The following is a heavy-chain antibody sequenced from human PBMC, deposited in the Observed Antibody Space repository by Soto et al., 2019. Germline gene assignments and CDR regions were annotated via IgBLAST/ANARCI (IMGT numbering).Heavy chain of an antibody. V-gene: IGHV1-46*01. CDR1: GFTFTDYY. D-gene: IGHD2-21*02. Sequence: QVQLVQSVTELKKPGASVSLSCKASGFTFTDYYFNWVRQSPGEGLQWMGIINPSNGFTSFAQKFQDRVTMTTDTSTNTVYMEVRSLRFEDTAVYFCARDRPDTYCGGDCPLGYYYHGMDVCGQGTAVTVSS. J-gene: IGHJ6*02. CDR3: ARDRPDTYCGGDCPLGYYYHGMDV. CDR2: INPSNGFT.